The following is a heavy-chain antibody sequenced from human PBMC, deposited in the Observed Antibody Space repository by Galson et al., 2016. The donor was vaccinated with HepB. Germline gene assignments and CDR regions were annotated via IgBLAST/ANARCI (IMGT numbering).Heavy chain of an antibody. D-gene: IGHD6-19*01. CDR2: INSDGSST. Sequence: SLRLSCAASGFTFSTYWMHWVRQAPGKGLVWVSRINSDGSSTSYADSVKGRFTISRDNAKKTRYLQMNSRRAEDTAVYYRARDAAPYGYSSCWYYFDYWGQGTLVTVSS. V-gene: IGHV3-74*01. CDR1: GFTFSTYW. J-gene: IGHJ4*02. CDR3: ARDAAPYGYSSCWYYFDY.